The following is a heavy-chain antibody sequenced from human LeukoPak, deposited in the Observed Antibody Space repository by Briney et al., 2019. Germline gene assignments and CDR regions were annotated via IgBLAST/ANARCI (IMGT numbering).Heavy chain of an antibody. Sequence: GGSLRLSCAASGFSFRNYCMHWVRQVPGKGLVWVSRVDNDGSGTTYADSVKGRFTVSRDNAKNTVYLQMNSLRAEDTAVYYCARSQRGYSYGEHWGQGTPVTVSS. CDR1: GFSFRNYC. D-gene: IGHD5-18*01. J-gene: IGHJ4*02. V-gene: IGHV3-74*01. CDR3: ARSQRGYSYGEH. CDR2: VDNDGSGT.